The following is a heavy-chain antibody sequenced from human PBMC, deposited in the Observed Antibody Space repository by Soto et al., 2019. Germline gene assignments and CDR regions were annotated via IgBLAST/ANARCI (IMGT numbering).Heavy chain of an antibody. V-gene: IGHV4-59*01. Sequence: SETVSLTCTVSGGSISSYCWSWIRQPPGEGMEWIGYIYYNGSTNYNPSLKSRVTISVDTSKNQFSLKLSSVTAADTAVYYCERDRPATASGYPLTPPYYYYVLDVWGQVTTATVSS. J-gene: IGHJ6*02. D-gene: IGHD5-12*01. CDR2: IYYNGST. CDR1: GGSISSYC. CDR3: ERDRPATASGYPLTPPYYYYVLDV.